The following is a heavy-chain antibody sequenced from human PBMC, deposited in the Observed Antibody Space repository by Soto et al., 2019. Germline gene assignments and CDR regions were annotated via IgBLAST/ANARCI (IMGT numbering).Heavy chain of an antibody. CDR1: GYTFTN. CDR2: INAGNGDT. Sequence: QVQLVQSGAEVKRLGASVKVSCKTSGYTFTNIHWVRQAPGQRLEWMGWINAGNGDTKYSQNFQGRVTITRDTSANTAYLELSSLRSEDTAVYYCARDSGYAEHWGQGTLVALSS. CDR3: ARDSGYAEH. D-gene: IGHD5-12*01. V-gene: IGHV1-3*01. J-gene: IGHJ1*01.